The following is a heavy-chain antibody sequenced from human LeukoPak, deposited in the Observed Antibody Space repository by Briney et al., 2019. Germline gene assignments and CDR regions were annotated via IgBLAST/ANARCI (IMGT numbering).Heavy chain of an antibody. V-gene: IGHV4-31*03. Sequence: PSQTLFLTCTVSVGSISSGGYYWSWIRQHPGKGLEWIGYIYYSGSTYYNPSLKSRVTISVDTSKNQFSLKLSSVTAADTAVYYCGVARDSDTLFVDYWGQGTLVTVSS. CDR2: IYYSGST. CDR3: GVARDSDTLFVDY. CDR1: VGSISSGGYY. J-gene: IGHJ4*02. D-gene: IGHD3-22*01.